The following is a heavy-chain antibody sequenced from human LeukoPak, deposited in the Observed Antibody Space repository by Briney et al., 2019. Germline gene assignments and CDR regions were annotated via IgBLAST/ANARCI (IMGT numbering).Heavy chain of an antibody. V-gene: IGHV3-9*01. Sequence: PGGSLRLSCAASGFTFDDYAMSWVRQAPGKGLEWVSGISWNSGSIGYADSVKGRFTISRDNAKNSLYLQMNSLRAEDTALYYCAKSPHWYSSSSGESEYFQHWGQGTLVTVSS. J-gene: IGHJ1*01. CDR2: ISWNSGSI. CDR3: AKSPHWYSSSSGESEYFQH. D-gene: IGHD6-6*01. CDR1: GFTFDDYA.